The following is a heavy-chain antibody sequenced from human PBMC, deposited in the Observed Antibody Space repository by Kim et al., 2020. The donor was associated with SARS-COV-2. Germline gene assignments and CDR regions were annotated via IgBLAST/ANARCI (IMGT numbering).Heavy chain of an antibody. J-gene: IGHJ6*02. CDR1: GFAFSNYA. V-gene: IGHV3-30-3*01. Sequence: GGSLRLSCAASGFAFSNYALYWVRQAPGEGLEWVAIISYDGSSKYYADSVKGRFTISRDNSKNTVYLQMNSLRAEDTALYYCARDTRVVIIGVSKRIYHYAMDVWGQGTTVTVSS. CDR3: ARDTRVVIIGVSKRIYHYAMDV. CDR2: ISYDGSSK. D-gene: IGHD3-22*01.